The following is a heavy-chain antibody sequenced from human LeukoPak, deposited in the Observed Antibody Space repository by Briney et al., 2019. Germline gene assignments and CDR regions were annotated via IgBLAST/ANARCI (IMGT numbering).Heavy chain of an antibody. V-gene: IGHV4-59*08. Sequence: SSETLSLTCTVSDGSITNYDWSWVRQPPGKGLEFIGHVHYSGTANYNPSLRSRVTISVDTSKIQFSLKLSSVTAADTAVYYCARTYYDILTGYYMPLDVWGQGTTVTVSS. CDR1: DGSITNYD. CDR2: VHYSGTA. D-gene: IGHD3-9*01. CDR3: ARTYYDILTGYYMPLDV. J-gene: IGHJ6*02.